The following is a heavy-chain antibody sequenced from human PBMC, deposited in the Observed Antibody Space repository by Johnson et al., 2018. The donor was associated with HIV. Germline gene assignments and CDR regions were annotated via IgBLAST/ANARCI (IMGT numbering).Heavy chain of an antibody. CDR1: GFTVSSNY. CDR3: TTDLYGYSSSSSDAFDI. D-gene: IGHD6-6*01. V-gene: IGHV3-66*01. J-gene: IGHJ3*02. Sequence: VQLVESGGGVVQPGGSLRLSCAASGFTVSSNYMNWVRQAPGKGLEWVSVIYSGGSTYYADSVKGRFTISRDNSKNTLYLQMNSLKTEDTAVYYCTTDLYGYSSSSSDAFDIWGQGTMVTVSS. CDR2: IYSGGST.